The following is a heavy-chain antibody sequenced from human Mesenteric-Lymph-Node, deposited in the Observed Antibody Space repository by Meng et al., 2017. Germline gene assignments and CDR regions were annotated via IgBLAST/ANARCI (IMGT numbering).Heavy chain of an antibody. Sequence: GESLKISCAASGFTFTTYAMHWVRQAPGKGLEWVAVISSDGTNKYYAGSVKGRLTISRDSSKNTLYLQMNSLRPEDTAVYYCARALTYYYGSGSYNGYWGQGTLVTVSS. V-gene: IGHV3-30*04. CDR2: ISSDGTNK. CDR1: GFTFTTYA. J-gene: IGHJ4*02. D-gene: IGHD3-10*01. CDR3: ARALTYYYGSGSYNGY.